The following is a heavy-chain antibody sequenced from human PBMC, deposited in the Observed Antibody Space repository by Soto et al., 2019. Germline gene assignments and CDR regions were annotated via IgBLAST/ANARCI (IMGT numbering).Heavy chain of an antibody. CDR1: GFTFSSYS. CDR3: AREVPDYGDYEPPHTTDAFDI. J-gene: IGHJ3*02. V-gene: IGHV3-21*01. Sequence: GWSLRLSCAASGFTFSSYSMNWVRQAPGKGLEWVSSISSSSSYIYYADSVKGRFTISRDNAKNSLYLQMNSLRAEDTAVYYCAREVPDYGDYEPPHTTDAFDIWGQGTMVTVSS. CDR2: ISSSSSYI. D-gene: IGHD4-17*01.